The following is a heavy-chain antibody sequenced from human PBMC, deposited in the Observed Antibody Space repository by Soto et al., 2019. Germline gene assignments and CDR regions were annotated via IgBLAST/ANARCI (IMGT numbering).Heavy chain of an antibody. D-gene: IGHD5-12*01. V-gene: IGHV1-3*01. CDR1: GITYNTYA. CDR3: ARAISGYVT. J-gene: IGHJ4*02. CDR2: INAGNGDT. Sequence: QVQLVQSGAEMKKPGASVKLSCKASGITYNTYAIHWVRQATGQGLEWMGWINAGNGDTRYSQNFQGRVTLTRDTSASTVYMDLDSLKFEDTGVYYCARAISGYVTWGQVTLVTVSS.